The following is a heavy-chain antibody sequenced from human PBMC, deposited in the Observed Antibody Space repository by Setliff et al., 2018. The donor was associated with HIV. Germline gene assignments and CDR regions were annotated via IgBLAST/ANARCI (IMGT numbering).Heavy chain of an antibody. CDR3: ARHVLVARDVRYFDY. CDR2: LSRGGDNT. Sequence: GGSLRLSCLVSGFTVSTYSLNWARQAPGKRPEYVAALSRGGDNTKYADSVKGRFIISRDTSKNTLYLQMSSLKASDTAMYYCARHVLVARDVRYFDYWGQGTLVTVSS. CDR1: GFTVSTYS. V-gene: IGHV3-64*04. D-gene: IGHD2-8*02. J-gene: IGHJ4*02.